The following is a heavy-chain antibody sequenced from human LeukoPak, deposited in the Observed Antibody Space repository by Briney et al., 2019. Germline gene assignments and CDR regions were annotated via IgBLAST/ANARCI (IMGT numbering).Heavy chain of an antibody. J-gene: IGHJ6*03. CDR3: ARISLTTGSYYYYYMDV. Sequence: GGSLRPSCAAPGFTFDDYGMSWVRQAPGKGLEWVSGINWNGGSTGYADSVKGRFTISRDNAKNSLYLQMNSLRAEDTALYYCARISLTTGSYYYYYMDVWGKGTTVTVSS. V-gene: IGHV3-20*04. CDR2: INWNGGST. CDR1: GFTFDDYG. D-gene: IGHD4-17*01.